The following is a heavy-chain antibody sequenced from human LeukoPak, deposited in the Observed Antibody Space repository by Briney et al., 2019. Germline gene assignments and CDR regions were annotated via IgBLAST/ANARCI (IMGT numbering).Heavy chain of an antibody. CDR1: GLSFSTFA. CDR2: ISGSGGST. CDR3: ARPGCGGNCYYRMDV. D-gene: IGHD2-21*01. J-gene: IGHJ6*04. Sequence: GGSLRLSCAASGLSFSTFAMSWVRQGPGKGLEWVSAISGSGGSTYYADSVKGRFTISRDNSKNTLYLQMNSLRADDTAVYYCARPGCGGNCYYRMDVWGKGTTVTVSS. V-gene: IGHV3-23*01.